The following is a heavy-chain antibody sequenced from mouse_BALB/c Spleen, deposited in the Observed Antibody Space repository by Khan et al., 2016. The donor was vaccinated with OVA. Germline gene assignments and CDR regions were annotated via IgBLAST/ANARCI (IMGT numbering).Heavy chain of an antibody. D-gene: IGHD1-2*01. CDR2: ISYSGST. J-gene: IGHJ2*01. CDR3: ARTARIKY. CDR1: GYSITSGYG. V-gene: IGHV3-2*02. Sequence: EVKLQESGPGLVKPSQSLSLTCTVTGYSITSGYGWNWIRQFPGNQLEWMDYISYSGSTNYNPSLKSRISITRDTSKNQFFLQLNSVTTEDTATYYCARTARIKYWGQGTTLTVSS.